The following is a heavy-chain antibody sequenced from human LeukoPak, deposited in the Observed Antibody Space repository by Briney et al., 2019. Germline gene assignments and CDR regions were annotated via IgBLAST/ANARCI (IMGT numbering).Heavy chain of an antibody. J-gene: IGHJ4*02. CDR1: GFTFSSYS. Sequence: GGSLRLSCAASGFTFSSYSMNWVRQAPGKGLEWVSHITASGTAMFYADSVKGRFTISRDNAKNSLYLQVNSLRDEDTAVYYCASSGSYRFDYWGQGTLVTVSS. CDR2: ITASGTAM. CDR3: ASSGSYRFDY. V-gene: IGHV3-48*02. D-gene: IGHD1-26*01.